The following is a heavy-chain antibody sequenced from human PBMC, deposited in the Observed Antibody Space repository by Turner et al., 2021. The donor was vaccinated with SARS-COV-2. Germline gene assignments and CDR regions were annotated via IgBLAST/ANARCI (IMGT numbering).Heavy chain of an antibody. J-gene: IGHJ4*01. CDR1: AFTFSNYG. CDR3: VKGGSGWSMEFDY. D-gene: IGHD6-19*01. CDR2: ISYGGSNK. V-gene: IGHV3-30*18. Sequence: QVRLGESGGGVVQPALSLRLSCSASAFTFSNYGMFWVRQAPGKGLEWVAIISYGGSNKHYADSVKGRFTISRDNSKNTLFLQMYSLRAEDTAVYYCVKGGSGWSMEFDYWGHGTLVAVSS.